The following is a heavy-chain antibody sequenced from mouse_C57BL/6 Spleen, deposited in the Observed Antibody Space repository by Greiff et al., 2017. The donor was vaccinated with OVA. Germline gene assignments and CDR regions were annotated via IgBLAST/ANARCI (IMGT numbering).Heavy chain of an antibody. CDR1: GYTFTDYY. V-gene: IGHV1-26*01. D-gene: IGHD3-2*02. CDR3: ARTQATGAMDY. J-gene: IGHJ4*01. CDR2: INPNNGGT. Sequence: EVQLQQSGPELVKPGASVKISCKASGYTFTDYYMNWVKQSHGKSLEWIGDINPNNGGTSYNQKFKGKATLTVDKSSSTAYMELRSLTSEDSAVYYCARTQATGAMDYWGQGTSVTVSS.